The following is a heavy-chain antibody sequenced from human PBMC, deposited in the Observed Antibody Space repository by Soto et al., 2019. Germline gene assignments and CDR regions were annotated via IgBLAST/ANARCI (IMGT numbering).Heavy chain of an antibody. CDR2: INPDGGGT. J-gene: IGHJ6*02. CDR3: AVGGNYLSMDV. V-gene: IGHV1-46*01. D-gene: IGHD4-4*01. CDR1: GYTFTSYY. Sequence: QVQLVQSGAEVKKPGASVKVSCKASGYTFTSYYMHWVRLAPGQGLEWMGIINPDGGGTSYAQQFQDRVIMTRDTSTSTVYMEMSSLRSEDTAVYYCAVGGNYLSMDVWGQGTTVTVSS.